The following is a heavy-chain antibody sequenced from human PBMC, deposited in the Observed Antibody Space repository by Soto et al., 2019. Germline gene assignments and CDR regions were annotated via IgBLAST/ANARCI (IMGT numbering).Heavy chain of an antibody. CDR2: IWYDGSNA. CDR1: GFTFSNYG. J-gene: IGHJ4*02. D-gene: IGHD1-1*01. CDR3: ARGTTGTTWGYFDY. Sequence: QVQLVESGGGVVQPGRSLRLSCAASGFTFSNYGMHWVRQAPGKGLEWVAVIWYDGSNADYADSVKGRFTISRDNSKNTLYVQLSGLAAEDTAVYYCARGTTGTTWGYFDYWGQGILVTVSS. V-gene: IGHV3-33*01.